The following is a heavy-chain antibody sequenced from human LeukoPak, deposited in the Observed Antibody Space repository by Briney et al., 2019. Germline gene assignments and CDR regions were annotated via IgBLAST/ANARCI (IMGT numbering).Heavy chain of an antibody. CDR3: AKDSDPLGELSSLFVY. CDR2: ISGSGGST. D-gene: IGHD3-16*02. Sequence: GGSLRLSCSASGFTFSSYAMSWVRQAPGKGLEWVSAISGSGGSTYHADSVKGRFTISRDNSKNTLYLQMNSLRAEDTAVYYCAKDSDPLGELSSLFVYWGQGTLVTVSS. CDR1: GFTFSSYA. J-gene: IGHJ4*02. V-gene: IGHV3-23*01.